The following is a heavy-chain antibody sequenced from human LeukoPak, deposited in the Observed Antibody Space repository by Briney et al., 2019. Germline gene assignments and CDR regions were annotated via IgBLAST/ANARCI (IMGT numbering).Heavy chain of an antibody. CDR3: AVSLVGAELFDY. Sequence: SETLSLTCAVYGGSFSDYYWTWIRQPPGKGLEWIGSIYYSGSTYYNPSLKSRVTISVDTSKNQFSLKLSSVTAADTAVYYCAVSLVGAELFDYWGQGTLVTVSS. J-gene: IGHJ4*02. D-gene: IGHD1-26*01. V-gene: IGHV4-34*01. CDR1: GGSFSDYY. CDR2: IYYSGST.